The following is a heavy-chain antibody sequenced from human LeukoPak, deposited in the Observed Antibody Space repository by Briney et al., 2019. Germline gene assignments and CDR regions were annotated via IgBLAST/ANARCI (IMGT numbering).Heavy chain of an antibody. CDR3: ARAPRGQQWLAY. CDR1: GFSFSNCS. V-gene: IGHV3-21*01. CDR2: ISSSSSYI. D-gene: IGHD6-19*01. Sequence: GGSLRLSCAASGFSFSNCSMNWVRQAPGKGLEWVSSISSSSSYIYYADSVKGRFTISRDNAKNSLYLQMNSLRAEDTAVYYCARAPRGQQWLAYWGQGTLVTVSS. J-gene: IGHJ4*02.